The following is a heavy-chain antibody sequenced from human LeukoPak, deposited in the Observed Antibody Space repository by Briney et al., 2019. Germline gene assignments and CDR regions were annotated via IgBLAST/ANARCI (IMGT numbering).Heavy chain of an antibody. Sequence: GGSLRLSCAASGFTFDDYAMHWVRQAPGKGLEWVSLISGDGGSTYFADSVRGRFTISRDNSKNYLYLHMKSLRTEDTALYFCAKGLGDYWGQGTLVTVSS. J-gene: IGHJ4*02. CDR3: AKGLGDY. CDR2: ISGDGGST. V-gene: IGHV3-43*02. D-gene: IGHD6-19*01. CDR1: GFTFDDYA.